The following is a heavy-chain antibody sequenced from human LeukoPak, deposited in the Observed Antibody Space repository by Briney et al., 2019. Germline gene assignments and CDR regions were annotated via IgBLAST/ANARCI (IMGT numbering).Heavy chain of an antibody. CDR3: ARDNTHGSGSYWFDP. V-gene: IGHV1-46*01. J-gene: IGHJ5*02. CDR1: GYTFTSYY. CDR2: INPSGGST. Sequence: ASVKVSCKASGYTFTSYYMHWVRQAPGQGLEWMGIINPSGGSTSYAQKFQGRVTMTRDTSTSTVYMELSSLRSEDTAVYYCARDNTHGSGSYWFDPWGQGTLVTVSS. D-gene: IGHD3-10*01.